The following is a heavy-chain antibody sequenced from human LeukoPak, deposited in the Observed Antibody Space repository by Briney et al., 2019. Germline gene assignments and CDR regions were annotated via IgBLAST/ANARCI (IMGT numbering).Heavy chain of an antibody. Sequence: GASVKVSCKASGYSFTTYPMHWVRQAPGQGLEWMGWITLGNGNTRYSQKFQGRVSFTRDTSASTAYMELSSLRSEDTAMYYCAREWELTMAAPGYWGQGTLVTVSS. CDR1: GYSFTTYP. CDR2: ITLGNGNT. J-gene: IGHJ4*02. CDR3: AREWELTMAAPGY. V-gene: IGHV1-3*01. D-gene: IGHD1-26*01.